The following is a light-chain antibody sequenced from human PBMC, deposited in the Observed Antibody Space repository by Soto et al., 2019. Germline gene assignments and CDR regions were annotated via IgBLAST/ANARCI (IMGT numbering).Light chain of an antibody. Sequence: IVLTQSPGTLSLSPGETATLSCRASQRVSSSSFATSLAWYQQTPGLAPRLLIFGASSRATAVPDRFSGSGSGTDFALTISRLEPEDFAVYFCHQYVRSPFTFGQGTKVEIK. CDR1: QRVSSSSFATS. J-gene: IGKJ3*01. CDR3: HQYVRSPFT. CDR2: GAS. V-gene: IGKV3-20*01.